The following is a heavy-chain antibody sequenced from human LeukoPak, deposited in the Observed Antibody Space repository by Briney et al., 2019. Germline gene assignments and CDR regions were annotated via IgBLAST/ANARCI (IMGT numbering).Heavy chain of an antibody. CDR2: FYYSGST. V-gene: IGHV4-39*07. CDR1: GDSISSSSYY. J-gene: IGHJ4*02. D-gene: IGHD6-13*01. CDR3: ARDSYSSTWSPSYYFDY. Sequence: PSGTLSLTCTVSGDSISSSSYYWGWIRQPPGKGLEWIGSFYYSGSTYYNPSLKSRVTMSVDTSKNQFSLRLSSVTAADTAVYYCARDSYSSTWSPSYYFDYWGQGTLVTVSS.